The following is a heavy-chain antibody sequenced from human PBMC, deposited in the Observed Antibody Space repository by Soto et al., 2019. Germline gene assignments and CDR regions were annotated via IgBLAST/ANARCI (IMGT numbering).Heavy chain of an antibody. Sequence: GGSLRLSCAATGFMFGTYWMSWVRQAPGKGREWVANIKHDGNEKYYADSVKGRFTVSRDNVKNFLHLQMSSLRGDDTGVYFCVRATISWRHYYFRGRDVWGQGTTGTVS. CDR2: IKHDGNEK. V-gene: IGHV3-7*01. D-gene: IGHD3-22*01. CDR1: GFMFGTYW. CDR3: VRATISWRHYYFRGRDV. J-gene: IGHJ6*02.